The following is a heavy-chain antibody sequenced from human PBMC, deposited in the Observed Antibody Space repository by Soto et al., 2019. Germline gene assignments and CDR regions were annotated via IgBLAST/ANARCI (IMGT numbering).Heavy chain of an antibody. J-gene: IGHJ3*02. Sequence: QVQLVQSGAEVKKPGSSVKVSCKASGGTFSSYAISWVRQAPGQGLEWMGGIIPIFGTANYAQKFQGRVTITADESTSIAYMELSSLRSEDTAVYYCARARSPYYYDSSCSSDAFVIWVQGTMVTVSS. CDR3: ARARSPYYYDSSCSSDAFVI. CDR2: IIPIFGTA. CDR1: GGTFSSYA. V-gene: IGHV1-69*01. D-gene: IGHD3-22*01.